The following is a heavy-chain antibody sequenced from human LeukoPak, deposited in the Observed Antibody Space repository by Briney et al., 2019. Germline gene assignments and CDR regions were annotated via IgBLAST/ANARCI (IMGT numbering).Heavy chain of an antibody. CDR3: AKDQRLFGVVTTYYFDY. V-gene: IGHV3-30*02. D-gene: IGHD3-3*01. Sequence: GGSLRLSCAASGFTFSSYGMHWVRQAPGKGLEWVAFIQYDGNNKYYTDSVKGRFTISRDNSKNTLYLQMNSLRAEDTAVYYCAKDQRLFGVVTTYYFDYWGQGTLVTVSS. J-gene: IGHJ4*02. CDR2: IQYDGNNK. CDR1: GFTFSSYG.